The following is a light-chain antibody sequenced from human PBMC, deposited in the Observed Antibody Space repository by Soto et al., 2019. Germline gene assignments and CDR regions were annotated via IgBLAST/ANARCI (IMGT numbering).Light chain of an antibody. V-gene: IGKV1-39*01. CDR2: AAS. Sequence: DIQMTQSPSSLSASVGDRVTITCRSSQSIISYVNWYQQKAGKAPQLLIYAASSLQSGVPARFSGGGSGTDFTLTISSLQPEDSAIYYCQQTYSGPRTFGQGTKLEIK. CDR1: QSIISY. J-gene: IGKJ2*02. CDR3: QQTYSGPRT.